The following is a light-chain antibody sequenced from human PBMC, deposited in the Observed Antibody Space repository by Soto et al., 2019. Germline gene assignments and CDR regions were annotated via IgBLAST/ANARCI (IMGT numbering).Light chain of an antibody. V-gene: IGKV1-9*01. Sequence: IQLTQSPSSLSASVGDRVTITCRASQGIRNPLAWYQQKPGKGPKLLIYLASTLQSGGPSRFSGGGSGTDFTLTISSLQPEDFATYYCQQVDSYPITFGQGTRLEIK. J-gene: IGKJ5*01. CDR1: QGIRNP. CDR3: QQVDSYPIT. CDR2: LAS.